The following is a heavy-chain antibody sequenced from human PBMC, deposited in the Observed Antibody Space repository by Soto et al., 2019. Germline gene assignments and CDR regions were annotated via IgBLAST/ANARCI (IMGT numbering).Heavy chain of an antibody. CDR1: GGSISSTDYY. J-gene: IGHJ4*02. CDR2: MDSSGDT. Sequence: SETLSLTSLVSGGSISSTDYYWGWSREPAGKGLDWTGNMDSSGDTYYNLSLNSRDTISVDTTKSEFAMKLSAVTAADTAVYYCARRHGGSFDYWGQGTLVTVSS. CDR3: ARRHGGSFDY. D-gene: IGHD4-17*01. V-gene: IGHV4-39*01.